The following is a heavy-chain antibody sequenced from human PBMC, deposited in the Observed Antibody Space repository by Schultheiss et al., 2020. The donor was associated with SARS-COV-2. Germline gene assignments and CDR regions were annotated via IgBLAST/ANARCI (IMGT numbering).Heavy chain of an antibody. CDR2: VYSSGTT. V-gene: IGHV4-4*07. CDR1: GASISSYY. D-gene: IGHD2-2*01. CDR3: ARASPARRLEYQLLVDGMDV. Sequence: SQTLSLTCTVSGASISSYYWSWIRQPAGKGLEWIGRVYSSGTTNYNPSLKSRVTMSVDTSKNQSSLKLSSVTAADTAVYYCARASPARRLEYQLLVDGMDVWGQGTTVTVSS. J-gene: IGHJ6*02.